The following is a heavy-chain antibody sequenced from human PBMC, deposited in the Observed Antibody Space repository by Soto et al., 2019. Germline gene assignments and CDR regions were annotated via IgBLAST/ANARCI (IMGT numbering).Heavy chain of an antibody. V-gene: IGHV3-30-3*01. D-gene: IGHD1-26*01. CDR1: GFTFSSYA. CDR3: ATDSGSYKWGDY. Sequence: GGSLRLSCAASGFTFSSYAMHWVRQAPGKGLEWVAVISYDGSNKYYADSVKGRFTISRDNSKNTLYLQMNSLRAEDTAVYYCATDSGSYKWGDYWGQGTLVTVSS. J-gene: IGHJ4*02. CDR2: ISYDGSNK.